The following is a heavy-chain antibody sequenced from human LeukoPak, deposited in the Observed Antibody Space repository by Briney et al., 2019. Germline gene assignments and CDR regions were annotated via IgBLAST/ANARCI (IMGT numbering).Heavy chain of an antibody. Sequence: GGSLRLSCAASGLAFGAYKMHWVRQAPRKGLVWVSRISTDGYTTDYADFVQGRFTASRDNTKNTWSLEMNSLRAEDTAVYYCVVGGSPGYWGQGTLVTVSS. CDR3: VVGGSPGY. CDR1: GLAFGAYK. CDR2: ISTDGYTT. V-gene: IGHV3-74*01. D-gene: IGHD2-15*01. J-gene: IGHJ4*02.